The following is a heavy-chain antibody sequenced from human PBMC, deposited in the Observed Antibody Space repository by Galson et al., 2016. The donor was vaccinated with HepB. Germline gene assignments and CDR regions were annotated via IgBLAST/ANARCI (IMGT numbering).Heavy chain of an antibody. J-gene: IGHJ4*02. V-gene: IGHV3-21*01. CDR1: GFTFSTYS. CDR3: AREGVVDSRGWYFDY. CDR2: ITSSDNYI. D-gene: IGHD3-22*01. Sequence: SLRLSCAASGFTFSTYSMNWVRQAPGKGLEWVSFITSSDNYIYYADSVKGRFTISRDNAKNSLYLQMNSLRVEDTAIYYCAREGVVDSRGWYFDYWGLGTLVTVSS.